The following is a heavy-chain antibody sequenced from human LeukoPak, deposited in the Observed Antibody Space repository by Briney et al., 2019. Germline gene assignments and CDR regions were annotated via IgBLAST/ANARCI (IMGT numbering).Heavy chain of an antibody. CDR1: GFTFSSYN. D-gene: IGHD6-6*01. CDR2: ISSSSSTI. V-gene: IGHV3-48*02. Sequence: GGSLTLSCAASGFTFSSYNMNWVRQAPGKGLEWISYISSSSSTIYYADSVKGRFTISRDNAKNSLYLQMNSLRDEDTAVYDCAREYSSSSGSVSDYWGQGTLVTVSS. CDR3: AREYSSSSGSVSDY. J-gene: IGHJ4*02.